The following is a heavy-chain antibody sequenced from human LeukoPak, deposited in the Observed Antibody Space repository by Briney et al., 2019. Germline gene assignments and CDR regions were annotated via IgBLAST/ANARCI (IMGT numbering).Heavy chain of an antibody. Sequence: PSETLSLTCTVSGGSISSYYWSWIRQSPGKGLEWIGYIYNSGSTNYNPSLKSRVTISVDTSKHQFSLKLSSVTAADTAVYYCARERAGYSSGWYNYWGQGTLVTVSS. CDR2: IYNSGST. J-gene: IGHJ4*02. V-gene: IGHV4-4*08. CDR3: ARERAGYSSGWYNY. D-gene: IGHD6-19*01. CDR1: GGSISSYY.